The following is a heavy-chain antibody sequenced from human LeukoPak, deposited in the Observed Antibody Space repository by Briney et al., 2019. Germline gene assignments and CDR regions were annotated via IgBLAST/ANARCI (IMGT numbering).Heavy chain of an antibody. V-gene: IGHV3-23*01. CDR3: AKCRVGAANFDY. CDR2: ISGSGANT. J-gene: IGHJ4*02. D-gene: IGHD1-26*01. Sequence: GVLRLSCVGSGFTFSNYAMTWVRQGPGKGLEWVSAISGSGANTYYADSVKGRFTISRDNSKNTLYLQMNNLRAEDTAVYYCAKCRVGAANFDYWGQGTLVTVSS. CDR1: GFTFSNYA.